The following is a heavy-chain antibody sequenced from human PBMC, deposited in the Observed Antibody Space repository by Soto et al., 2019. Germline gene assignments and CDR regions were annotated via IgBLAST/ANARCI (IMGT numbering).Heavy chain of an antibody. CDR1: GGSISSSSYY. J-gene: IGHJ6*02. D-gene: IGHD1-26*01. CDR2: IYYSGST. V-gene: IGHV4-39*01. Sequence: SETLSLTCTVSGGSISSSSYYWGWIRQPPGKGLEWIGSIYYSGSTYYNPSLKSRVTISVDTSKNQFSLKLSSVTAADTAVYYCARQVGSYLYYYGMDVWGQGTTDTVSS. CDR3: ARQVGSYLYYYGMDV.